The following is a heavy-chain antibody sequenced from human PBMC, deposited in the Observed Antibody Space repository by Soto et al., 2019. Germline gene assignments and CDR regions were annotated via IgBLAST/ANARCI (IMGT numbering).Heavy chain of an antibody. CDR2: IYYSGST. CDR1: GGSISSGGYY. J-gene: IGHJ5*02. D-gene: IGHD3-22*01. Sequence: PSETLSLTCTVSGGSISSGGYYWSWIRQHPEKGLEWIGYIYYSGSTYYNPSLKSRVTISVDTSKNQFSLKLSSVTAADTAVYYCAREWDYDSSGYYSYNWFDPWGQGTLVTVSS. CDR3: AREWDYDSSGYYSYNWFDP. V-gene: IGHV4-31*03.